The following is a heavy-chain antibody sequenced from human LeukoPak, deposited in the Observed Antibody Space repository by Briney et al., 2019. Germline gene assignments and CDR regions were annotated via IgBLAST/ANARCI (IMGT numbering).Heavy chain of an antibody. V-gene: IGHV4-59*01. Sequence: SETLSLTCTVSGGSISSYYWSWIRQPPGKGLEWIGNIYYSGSANHSPSLKSRVTISRDTSKNQFSLKLTSVTTADTAVYYCARAGGVKTAALDLDYWGQGTLVTVSS. CDR1: GGSISSYY. CDR3: ARAGGVKTAALDLDY. J-gene: IGHJ4*02. CDR2: IYYSGSA. D-gene: IGHD6-25*01.